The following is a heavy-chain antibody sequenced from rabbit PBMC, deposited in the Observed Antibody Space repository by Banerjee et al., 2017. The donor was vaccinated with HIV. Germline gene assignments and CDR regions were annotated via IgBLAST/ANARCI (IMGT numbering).Heavy chain of an antibody. D-gene: IGHD4-1*01. J-gene: IGHJ4*01. CDR3: ARWDSSVWSIYFNL. V-gene: IGHV1S45*01. Sequence: QTQLVESGGGLVQPGGSLKLSCKASRFTISSSYDMCWVRQAPGKGLEWIACIGVGMSGTAYATWAKGRFTISKTSSTTVTLQMTSPTAADTATYFCARWDSSVWSIYFNLWGQGTLVTVS. CDR2: IGVGMSGT. CDR1: RFTISSSYD.